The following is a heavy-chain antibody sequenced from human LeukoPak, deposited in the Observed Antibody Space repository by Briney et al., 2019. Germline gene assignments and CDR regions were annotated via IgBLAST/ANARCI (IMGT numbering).Heavy chain of an antibody. CDR1: GFTFGDHS. J-gene: IGHJ4*02. V-gene: IGHV3-49*03. Sequence: GGPLRLSCTASGFTFGDHSVSWFRQAPGKGLEWVGFIRSKAYGGTAEYAASVKGRFTISRDDSKSVAYLQMDSLKTEDTAVYYCTREIRYFDWFQADYWGQGTLVTVSS. CDR2: IRSKAYGGTA. D-gene: IGHD3-9*01. CDR3: TREIRYFDWFQADY.